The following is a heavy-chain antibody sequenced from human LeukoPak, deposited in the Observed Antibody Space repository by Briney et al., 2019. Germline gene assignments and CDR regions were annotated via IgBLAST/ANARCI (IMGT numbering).Heavy chain of an antibody. Sequence: GASVKVSCKASGYTFTGYYMHWVRQAPGQGLEWMGWINPNSGGTNYAQKFQGRVTMTRDTSISTAYVELSRLRSDDTAVYYCARDAEVCGSTSCYRYYYYGMDVWGQGTTVTVSS. D-gene: IGHD2-2*02. J-gene: IGHJ6*02. V-gene: IGHV1-2*02. CDR1: GYTFTGYY. CDR3: ARDAEVCGSTSCYRYYYYGMDV. CDR2: INPNSGGT.